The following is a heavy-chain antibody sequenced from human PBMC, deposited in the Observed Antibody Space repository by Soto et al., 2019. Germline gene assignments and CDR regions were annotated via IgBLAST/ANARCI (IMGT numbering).Heavy chain of an antibody. CDR2: MYYNVGT. CDR3: ERLPSRPCVDY. Sequence: SETLSLTCIVSGSSISSSGYYWGWIRQPPGEGLEWIASMYYNVGTYYNPSLKSRVTISVDTSANQFSLKLSSVTAADTAVYYCERLPSRPCVDYWGQGTLVTVSS. CDR1: GSSISSSGYY. J-gene: IGHJ4*02. V-gene: IGHV4-39*01.